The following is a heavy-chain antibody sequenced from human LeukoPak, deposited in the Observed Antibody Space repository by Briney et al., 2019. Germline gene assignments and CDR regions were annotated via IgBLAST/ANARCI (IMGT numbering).Heavy chain of an antibody. D-gene: IGHD4-17*01. CDR1: GFTFSSYA. V-gene: IGHV3-23*01. CDR3: AKFGYGDYPYQAFDF. J-gene: IGHJ3*01. Sequence: GGSLRLSCAASGFTFSSYAMSWVRQAPGKGLEWVSTITSSSSGTYYADSVKGRFTISRDDSKNTLYLQMNNLRAEDTAVFYCAKFGYGDYPYQAFDFWGQGTRVTVSS. CDR2: ITSSSSGT.